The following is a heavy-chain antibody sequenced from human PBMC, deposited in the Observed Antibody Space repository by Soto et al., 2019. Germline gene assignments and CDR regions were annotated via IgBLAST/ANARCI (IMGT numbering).Heavy chain of an antibody. D-gene: IGHD6-13*01. J-gene: IGHJ6*03. CDR2: IVVGSGNT. Sequence: SVKVSCKASGFTFTSSAMQWVRQARGQRLEWIGWIVVGSGNTNYAQKFQERVTITRDMSTSTAYMELSSLRSEDTAVYYCAARQQRGYYYYMDVWGKGTTVTVSS. CDR3: AARQQRGYYYYMDV. CDR1: GFTFTSSA. V-gene: IGHV1-58*02.